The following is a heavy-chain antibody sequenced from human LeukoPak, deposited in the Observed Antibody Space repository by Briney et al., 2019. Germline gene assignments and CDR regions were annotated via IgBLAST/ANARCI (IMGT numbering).Heavy chain of an antibody. CDR2: ISWNSGSI. CDR1: GFTFDDYA. J-gene: IGHJ6*02. CDR3: AKDIGGHYYGSGPPYYYYYGMGV. Sequence: GGSLRLSCAASGFTFDDYAMHWVRQAPGKGLEWVSGISWNSGSIGYADSVKGRFTISRDNAKNSLYLQMNSLRAEDTALYYCAKDIGGHYYGSGPPYYYYYGMGVWGQGTTVTVSS. D-gene: IGHD3-10*01. V-gene: IGHV3-9*01.